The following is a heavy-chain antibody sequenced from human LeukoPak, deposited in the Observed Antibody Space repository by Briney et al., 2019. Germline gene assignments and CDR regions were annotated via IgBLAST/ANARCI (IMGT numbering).Heavy chain of an antibody. V-gene: IGHV1-18*01. J-gene: IGHJ4*02. CDR2: ISAYNGNT. CDR3: ARDLYYYGSGSYQYYFDY. Sequence: ASVKVSCKASGYTFTSYGISWVRQAPGQGLEWMGWISAYNGNTNYAQKLQGRVTMTTDTSTSTAYMELRSLRSDDTAVYYCARDLYYYGSGSYQYYFDYWGQGTLVTVSS. CDR1: GYTFTSYG. D-gene: IGHD3-10*01.